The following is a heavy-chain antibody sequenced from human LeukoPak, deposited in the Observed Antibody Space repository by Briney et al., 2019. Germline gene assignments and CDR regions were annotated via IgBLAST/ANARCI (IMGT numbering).Heavy chain of an antibody. J-gene: IGHJ3*02. CDR2: INHSGRT. CDR1: GGSFSGYY. CDR3: ARGETYYDFWSGSYPTSGAFDI. V-gene: IGHV4-34*01. D-gene: IGHD3-3*01. Sequence: SETLSLTCAVYGGSFSGYYWSWIRQPPGKGLEWIGEINHSGRTNYNPSLKSRVTISVDTSKNQFSLKLSSVPAADTAVYYCARGETYYDFWSGSYPTSGAFDIWGQGTMVTVSS.